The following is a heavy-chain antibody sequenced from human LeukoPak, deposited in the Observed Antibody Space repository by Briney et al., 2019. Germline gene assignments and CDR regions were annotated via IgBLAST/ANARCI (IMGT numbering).Heavy chain of an antibody. CDR3: ARADILTGYPSVY. V-gene: IGHV4-61*01. J-gene: IGHJ4*02. CDR2: IYYSGST. Sequence: SETLSLTCTVSGGSVSSGSYYWSWVRQPPGTGLEWIGYIYYSGSTNYKPSLKSRVTISVHTSNNQFSLKLSSVTAADTAVYYCARADILTGYPSVYWGQGTLVTVSS. D-gene: IGHD3-9*01. CDR1: GGSVSSGSYY.